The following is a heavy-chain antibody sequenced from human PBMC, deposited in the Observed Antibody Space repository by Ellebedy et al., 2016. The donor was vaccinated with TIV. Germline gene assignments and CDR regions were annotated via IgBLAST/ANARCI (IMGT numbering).Heavy chain of an antibody. V-gene: IGHV1-69*13. CDR2: IIPMFGTT. CDR1: GYTFTSYY. J-gene: IGHJ4*02. Sequence: ASVKVSCKASGYTFTSYYIHWVRQAPGQGLEWMGGIIPMFGTTNYAQKFQGRVTLSADESTNTAYMELSSLRSEDTAVYFCARGDCRGGSCYPLSLPFDYWGQGSLVTVSS. CDR3: ARGDCRGGSCYPLSLPFDY. D-gene: IGHD2-15*01.